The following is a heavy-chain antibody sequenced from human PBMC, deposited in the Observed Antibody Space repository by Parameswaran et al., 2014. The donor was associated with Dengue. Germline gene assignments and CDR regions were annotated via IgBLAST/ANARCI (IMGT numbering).Heavy chain of an antibody. CDR3: ARGFNYYDSSGYRD. Sequence: RWIRQPPGKGLEWIGEINHSGSTNYNPSLKSRVTISVDTSKNQFSLKLSSVTAADTAVYYCARGFNYYDSSGYRDWGQGTLVTVSS. CDR2: INHSGST. D-gene: IGHD3-22*01. J-gene: IGHJ4*02. V-gene: IGHV4-34*01.